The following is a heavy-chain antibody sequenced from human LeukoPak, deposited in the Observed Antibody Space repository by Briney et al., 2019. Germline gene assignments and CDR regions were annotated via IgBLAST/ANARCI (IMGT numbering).Heavy chain of an antibody. CDR3: ARQCCSSTSCSYYFDY. J-gene: IGHJ4*02. CDR2: IYTSGST. Sequence: SETLSLTCTVSGGSISSFYWSWIRQPAGKGLEWIGRIYTSGSTNYNPSLRSRVTMSVDTSKNQFSLKLSSVTAADTAVYYCARQCCSSTSCSYYFDYWGQGTLVTVSS. CDR1: GGSISSFY. V-gene: IGHV4-4*07. D-gene: IGHD2-2*01.